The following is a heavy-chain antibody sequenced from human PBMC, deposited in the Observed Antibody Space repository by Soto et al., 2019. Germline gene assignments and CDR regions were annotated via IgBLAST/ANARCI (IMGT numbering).Heavy chain of an antibody. CDR1: GDSVSSNSAA. D-gene: IGHD2-2*02. J-gene: IGHJ6*02. CDR3: ARGYCSSTSCYTGVEESYGMDV. V-gene: IGHV6-1*01. Sequence: PSQTLSLTCAISGDSVSSNSAAWNWIRQSPSRGLEWLGRTYYRSKWYNDYAVSVKSRITINPDTSKNQFSLQPNSVTPEDTAVYYCARGYCSSTSCYTGVEESYGMDVWGQGTTVTVSS. CDR2: TYYRSKWYN.